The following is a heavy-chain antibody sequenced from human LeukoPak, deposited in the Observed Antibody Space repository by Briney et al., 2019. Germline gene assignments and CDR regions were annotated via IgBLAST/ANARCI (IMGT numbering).Heavy chain of an antibody. CDR1: GFTVSSNY. D-gene: IGHD6-6*01. V-gene: IGHV3-66*01. CDR2: IYSGGST. CDR3: ARDKGTSYLSSFDY. J-gene: IGHJ4*02. Sequence: GGSLRLSCAASGFTVSSNYMSWVRQAPGEGLEWVSAIYSGGSTYYADSVKGRFTISRDNSKNTLYLQMNSLRAADTAVYYCARDKGTSYLSSFDYWVQGTLVTVSS.